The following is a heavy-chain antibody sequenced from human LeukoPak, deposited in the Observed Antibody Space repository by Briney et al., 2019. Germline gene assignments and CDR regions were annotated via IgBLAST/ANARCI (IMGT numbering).Heavy chain of an antibody. V-gene: IGHV4-38-2*01. CDR3: ARPNTWITEGFDS. CDR2: IYNSGST. CDR1: GYSISSGYY. Sequence: PSETLSLTCDVSGYSISSGYYWAWIRQSPGKGLEWIASIYNSGSTFYNPSLKSRVALSVDTSKNQFSLKLTSVTAADTAVYYCARPNTWITEGFDSWGQGILVTVSS. D-gene: IGHD3-16*01. J-gene: IGHJ5*01.